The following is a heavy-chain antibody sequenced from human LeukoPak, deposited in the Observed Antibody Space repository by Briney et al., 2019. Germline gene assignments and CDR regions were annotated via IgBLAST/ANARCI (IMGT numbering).Heavy chain of an antibody. D-gene: IGHD1-26*01. CDR2: INPSGGST. V-gene: IGHV1-46*01. CDR1: GYTLTELS. Sequence: ASVKVSCKVSGYTLTELSMHWVRQAPGQGLEWMGIINPSGGSTSYAQKFQGRVTMTRDTSTSTVYMELSSLRSEDTAVYYCATVALVGATRGIDLDYWGQGTLVTVSS. CDR3: ATVALVGATRGIDLDY. J-gene: IGHJ4*02.